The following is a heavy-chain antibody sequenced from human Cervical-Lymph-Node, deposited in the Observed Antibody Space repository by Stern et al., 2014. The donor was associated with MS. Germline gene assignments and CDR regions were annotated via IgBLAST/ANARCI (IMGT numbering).Heavy chain of an antibody. V-gene: IGHV3-48*02. CDR1: GFTFSSYS. Sequence: EVQLVQSGGGLVQPGGSQRLSCAASGFTFSSYSMNWVRQAPGKGLEWLSYISSSSSTIYYAVSVKGRFTISRDNAKNSLYLQMNSLRDEDTAVYYCARESIAAFDIWGQGTMVTVSS. CDR3: ARESIAAFDI. CDR2: ISSSSSTI. J-gene: IGHJ3*02. D-gene: IGHD6-6*01.